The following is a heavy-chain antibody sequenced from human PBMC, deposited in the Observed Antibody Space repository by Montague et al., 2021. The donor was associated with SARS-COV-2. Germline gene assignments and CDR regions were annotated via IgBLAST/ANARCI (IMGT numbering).Heavy chain of an antibody. V-gene: IGHV2-70*11. Sequence: PALVKPTPTLTLTCTLSGFSLITAGVSVAWIRQSPGKPLEWLARIDWDDDKYYTTSLQTRLTISKDASKDQVVLTMTNMDPADTAMYYCARLAAPGTKDWFDPWGQGVLVTVSS. CDR3: ARLAAPGTKDWFDP. J-gene: IGHJ5*02. CDR1: GFSLITAGVS. D-gene: IGHD6-13*01. CDR2: IDWDDDK.